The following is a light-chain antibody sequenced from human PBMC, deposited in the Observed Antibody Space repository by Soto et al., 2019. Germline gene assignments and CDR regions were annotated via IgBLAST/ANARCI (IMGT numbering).Light chain of an antibody. CDR2: DAS. V-gene: IGKV3D-15*01. CDR3: QQYNSSSCT. Sequence: EIALTQSPAMLSASPGDRVTLSCRTARRSIGSDLAWYQQKPGQAPRLLIYDASSRATGVPDRISGSGSGTEFTLTISRLQPEDFAVYYCQQYNSSSCTFGQGTKVDIK. CDR1: RSIGSD. J-gene: IGKJ1*01.